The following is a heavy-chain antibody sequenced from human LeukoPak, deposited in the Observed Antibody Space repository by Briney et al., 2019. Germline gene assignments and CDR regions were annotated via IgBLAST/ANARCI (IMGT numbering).Heavy chain of an antibody. CDR1: GYSISSSSYY. Sequence: SETLSLTCTVSGYSISSSSYYWGWIRQPPGKGLEWIGSIYYSGSTYYNPSLKSRVTISVDTSKNQFSLKLSSVTAADTAVYYCARRSDGVAASDYWGQGTLVTVSS. D-gene: IGHD2-15*01. V-gene: IGHV4-39*01. CDR2: IYYSGST. J-gene: IGHJ4*02. CDR3: ARRSDGVAASDY.